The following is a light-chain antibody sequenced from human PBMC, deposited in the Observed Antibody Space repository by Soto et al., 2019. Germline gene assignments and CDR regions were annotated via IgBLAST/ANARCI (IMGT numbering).Light chain of an antibody. J-gene: IGLJ2*01. CDR1: SSDVGGYDY. CDR2: EVS. Sequence: QSALTQPASVSGSPGQSITISCTGTSSDVGGYDYVSWYQQHPGKAPKLMIYEVSNRPSGVSNRFSGSKSGNTASLTISGLQAEDEADYHCSSYTGSITLDVVFGGGTNLTVL. V-gene: IGLV2-14*01. CDR3: SSYTGSITLDVV.